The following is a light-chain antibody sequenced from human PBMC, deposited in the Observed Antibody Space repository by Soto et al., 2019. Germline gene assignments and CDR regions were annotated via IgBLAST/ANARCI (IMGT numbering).Light chain of an antibody. CDR2: GAS. CDR3: QQYGSSPLFT. J-gene: IGKJ3*01. CDR1: QSVSSSS. V-gene: IGKV3-20*01. Sequence: PGERATLSCRASQSVSSSSLAWYQQKPGQAPRLLIYGASSRATGIPDRFSGSGSGTDFTLTISRLEPEDFAVYYCQQYGSSPLFTFGHGTNVDIK.